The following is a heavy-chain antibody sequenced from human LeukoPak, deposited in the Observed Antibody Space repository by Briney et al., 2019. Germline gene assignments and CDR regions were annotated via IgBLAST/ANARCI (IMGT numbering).Heavy chain of an antibody. V-gene: IGHV3-7*04. CDR3: ARGYCSGGSCFSSTGNFDL. Sequence: PGGSLRLSCAASGFTFSSYSMNWVRQAPGKGLEWVANIKQDGSEKYYVDSVKGRFTVSRDNAENSLYLQMNSLRAEDTTVYYCARGYCSGGSCFSSTGNFDLWGRGTLVTVSS. CDR1: GFTFSSYS. CDR2: IKQDGSEK. J-gene: IGHJ2*01. D-gene: IGHD2-15*01.